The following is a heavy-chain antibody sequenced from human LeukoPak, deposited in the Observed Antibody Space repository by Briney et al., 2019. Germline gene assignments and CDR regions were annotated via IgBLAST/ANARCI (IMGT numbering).Heavy chain of an antibody. CDR3: AKWGDYDTLTGYYDPDY. CDR1: GFTVTNYA. Sequence: GASLRLSCAASGFTVTNYAMYWVRQAPGKGLEWVSAISGRDDSIYYADSVKGRFTISRDTSKNTLFLQMNSLRAEDTAVYYCAKWGDYDTLTGYYDPDYWGQGTLVTVSS. J-gene: IGHJ4*02. CDR2: ISGRDDSI. V-gene: IGHV3-23*01. D-gene: IGHD3-9*01.